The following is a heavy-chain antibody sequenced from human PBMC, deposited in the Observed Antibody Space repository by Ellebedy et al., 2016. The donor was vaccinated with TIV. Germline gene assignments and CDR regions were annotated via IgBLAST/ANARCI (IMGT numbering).Heavy chain of an antibody. Sequence: SETLSLXCTVSGGSISSYYWSWIRQPPGKGLEWIGYIYYSGSTYYNPSLKSRVTISVDTSKNQFSLKLSSVTAADTAVYYCARHSSSSTYNWFNPWGQGTLVTVSS. J-gene: IGHJ5*02. D-gene: IGHD6-6*01. CDR1: GGSISSYY. CDR2: IYYSGST. V-gene: IGHV4-59*08. CDR3: ARHSSSSTYNWFNP.